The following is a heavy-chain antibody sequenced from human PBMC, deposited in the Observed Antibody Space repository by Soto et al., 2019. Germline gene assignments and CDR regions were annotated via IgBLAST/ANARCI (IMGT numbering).Heavy chain of an antibody. CDR1: GGSISCYY. J-gene: IGHJ4*02. CDR3: ARGRKELRFLEWLLYFDY. D-gene: IGHD3-3*01. Sequence: PSEALFLTCTVLGGSISCYYWGWLRQPPGTGLEWIGYIYYSGSTNYNPSLKSRVTISVDTSKNQFSLKLSSVTAADTAVYYCARGRKELRFLEWLLYFDYWGQGTLVTVSS. V-gene: IGHV4-59*01. CDR2: IYYSGST.